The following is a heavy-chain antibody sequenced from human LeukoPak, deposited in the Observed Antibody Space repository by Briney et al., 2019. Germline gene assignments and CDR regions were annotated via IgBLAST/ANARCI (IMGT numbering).Heavy chain of an antibody. CDR2: IKQDGSEK. V-gene: IGHV3-7*01. D-gene: IGHD3-10*01. Sequence: GGSLRLSCAASGFTFSSYWMSWVRQAPGKGLEWVPNIKQDGSEKYYVDSVKGRFTISRDNAKNSLYLQMNSLRAEDTAVYYCARESYYGSGDFDYWGQGTLVTVSS. CDR3: ARESYYGSGDFDY. CDR1: GFTFSSYW. J-gene: IGHJ4*02.